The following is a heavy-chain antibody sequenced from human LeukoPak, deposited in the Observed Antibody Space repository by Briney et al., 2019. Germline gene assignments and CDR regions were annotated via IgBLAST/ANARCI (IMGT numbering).Heavy chain of an antibody. CDR1: GFTFSSFA. Sequence: QAGGSLRLSCAASGFTFSSFAMSWVRQAPGKGLEWVSGISGRDGSTYYADSVKGRFTISRDNSKNTLYLQMNSLRAEDTAVYYCARAGNTRFDYWGQGTLVTVSS. CDR2: ISGRDGST. J-gene: IGHJ4*02. D-gene: IGHD2/OR15-2a*01. V-gene: IGHV3-23*01. CDR3: ARAGNTRFDY.